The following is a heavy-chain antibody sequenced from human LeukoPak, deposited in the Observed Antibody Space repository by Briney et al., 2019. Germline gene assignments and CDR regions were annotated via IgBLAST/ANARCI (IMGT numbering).Heavy chain of an antibody. CDR3: ARVSRDYDILTGYYTEWYFDY. Sequence: GGSLRLSCAASGFTFSSYSMNWVRQAPGKGLEWVSYISSSSSTIYYADSVKGRFTISRDNAKNSLYLQMNSLRAEDTAVYYCARVSRDYDILTGYYTEWYFDYWGQGTLVTVSS. J-gene: IGHJ4*02. D-gene: IGHD3-9*01. CDR1: GFTFSSYS. CDR2: ISSSSSTI. V-gene: IGHV3-48*01.